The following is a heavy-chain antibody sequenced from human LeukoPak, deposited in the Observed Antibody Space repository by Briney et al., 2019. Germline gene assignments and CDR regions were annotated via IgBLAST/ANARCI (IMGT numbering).Heavy chain of an antibody. CDR1: GGTFSSYA. Sequence: VKVSCKASGGTFSSYAISWVRQAPGQGLEWMGRIIPIFGTANYAQKFQGRVTITTDESTSTAYMELSSLRSEDTAVYYCARDPPYSSSRLDAFDIWGQGTMVTVSS. CDR3: ARDPPYSSSRLDAFDI. V-gene: IGHV1-69*05. D-gene: IGHD6-6*01. CDR2: IIPIFGTA. J-gene: IGHJ3*02.